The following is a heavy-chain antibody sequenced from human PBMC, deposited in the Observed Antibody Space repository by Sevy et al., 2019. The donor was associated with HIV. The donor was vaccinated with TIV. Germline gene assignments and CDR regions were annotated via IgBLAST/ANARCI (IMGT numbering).Heavy chain of an antibody. V-gene: IGHV1-18*01. CDR3: ARDERDSLIIVDLDY. D-gene: IGHD3-22*01. CDR1: GYTFTNYG. CDR2: ISGYNGNT. Sequence: ASVKVSCKASGYTFTNYGITWVRQAPGQGLEWMGWISGYNGNTKYAQNLQGRVTMTTDTSTTTAYMELRSLRSDDPAVYYCARDERDSLIIVDLDYWGQGTLVTVSS. J-gene: IGHJ4*02.